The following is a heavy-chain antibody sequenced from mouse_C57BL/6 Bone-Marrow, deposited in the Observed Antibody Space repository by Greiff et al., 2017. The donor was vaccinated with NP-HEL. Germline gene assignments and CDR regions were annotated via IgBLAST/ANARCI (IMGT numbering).Heavy chain of an antibody. Sequence: EVHLVESGGGLVKPGGSLKLSCAASGFTFSSYAMSWVRQTPEKRLGWVATLSDGGSYTYYPANVKGRFPISSYNAKNNLYLQMSHLKSEDTAMYYCARDRGDEETWFAYWGQGTLGTVSA. CDR2: LSDGGSYT. D-gene: IGHD3-1*01. CDR3: ARDRGDEETWFAY. V-gene: IGHV5-4*01. CDR1: GFTFSSYA. J-gene: IGHJ3*01.